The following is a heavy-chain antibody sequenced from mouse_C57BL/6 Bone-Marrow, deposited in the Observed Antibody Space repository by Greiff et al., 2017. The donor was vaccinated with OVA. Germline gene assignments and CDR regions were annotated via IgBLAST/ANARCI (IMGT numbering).Heavy chain of an antibody. V-gene: IGHV14-4*01. CDR2: IDPENGDT. D-gene: IGHD2-4*01. CDR3: TTSYYDYDGAWFAY. Sequence: VHVKQSGAELVRPGASVKLSCTASGFNIKDDYMHWVKQRPEQGLEWIGWIDPENGDTEYASKFQGKATITADTSSNTAYLQLSSLTSEDTAVYYCTTSYYDYDGAWFAYWGQGTLVTVSA. J-gene: IGHJ3*01. CDR1: GFNIKDDY.